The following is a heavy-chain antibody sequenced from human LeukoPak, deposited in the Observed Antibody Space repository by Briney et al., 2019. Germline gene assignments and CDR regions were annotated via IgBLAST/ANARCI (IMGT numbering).Heavy chain of an antibody. J-gene: IGHJ4*02. CDR2: IYSGGIT. D-gene: IGHD3-16*01. CDR3: AKDEVTSGGGLDS. V-gene: IGHV3-53*01. CDR1: GLTVSSKF. Sequence: GESLRLSCAASGLTVSSKFMHWVRQAPGKGLEWVSVIYSGGITHYADSVAGRFSISRDNSKNTLYLHMNSLRADDTAVYYCAKDEVTSGGGLDSWGQGTLVTVSS.